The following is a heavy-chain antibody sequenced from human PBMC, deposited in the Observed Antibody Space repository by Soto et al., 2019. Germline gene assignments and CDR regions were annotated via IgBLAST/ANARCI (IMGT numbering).Heavy chain of an antibody. CDR2: ISYHGEST. CDR3: VKEQATSSLNFDY. V-gene: IGHV3-64D*06. J-gene: IGHJ4*02. CDR1: GFTFSGYS. Sequence: GGSLRLSCSGSGFTFSGYSMLWVRQAPGKGLEFVSAISYHGESTYYADSVKGRFTVSRDNSKNTLYLQMSSLQPADTAVYYCVKEQATSSLNFDYWGQGTLVTVSS.